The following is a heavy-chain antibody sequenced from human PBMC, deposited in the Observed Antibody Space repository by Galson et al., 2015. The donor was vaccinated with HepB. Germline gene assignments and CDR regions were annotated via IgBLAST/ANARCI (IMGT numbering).Heavy chain of an antibody. J-gene: IGHJ5*02. CDR2: IYPGDSDA. V-gene: IGHV5-51*01. Sequence: QSGAEVKKPGESLKISCKGSGYSFTSYWIGWVRQMPGKGLEWMGIIYPGDSDARYSPSFQGQVTISADKSISTAYLQWSSLKASDTAMYYCARQDGFTSIGGENWVDPWGQGTLVTVSS. D-gene: IGHD5-24*01. CDR1: GYSFTSYW. CDR3: ARQDGFTSIGGENWVDP.